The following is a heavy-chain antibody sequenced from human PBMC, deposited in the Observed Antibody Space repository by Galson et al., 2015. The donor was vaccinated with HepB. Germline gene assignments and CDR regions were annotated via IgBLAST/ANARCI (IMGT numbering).Heavy chain of an antibody. CDR1: GFTFSSYG. J-gene: IGHJ3*01. V-gene: IGHV3-33*01. D-gene: IGHD3-3*01. CDR2: IWYDGSNK. Sequence: SLRLSCAASGFTFSSYGMHWVRQAPGKGLEWVAVIWYDGSNKYYADSVKGRFTISRDNSKNTLYLQMNSLRAEDTAVYYCARGGSGYDFWSGDYELWGQGTMVTVSS. CDR3: ARGGSGYDFWSGDYEL.